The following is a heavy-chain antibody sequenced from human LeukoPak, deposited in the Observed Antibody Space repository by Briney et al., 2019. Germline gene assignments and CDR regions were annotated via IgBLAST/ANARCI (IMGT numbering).Heavy chain of an antibody. J-gene: IGHJ5*02. V-gene: IGHV1-2*02. CDR3: ARGNVDYYGSGSYYNP. D-gene: IGHD3-10*01. CDR2: INPNSGGT. Sequence: ASVKVSCMASGGTFSSYAISWVRQAPGQGLEWMGWINPNSGGTNYAQKFQGRVTMTRDTSISTAYMELSRLRSDDTAVYYCARGNVDYYGSGSYYNPWGQGTLVTVSS. CDR1: GGTFSSYA.